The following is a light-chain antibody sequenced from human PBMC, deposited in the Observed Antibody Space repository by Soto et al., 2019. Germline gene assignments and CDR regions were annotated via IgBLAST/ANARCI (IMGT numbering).Light chain of an antibody. CDR2: YDS. J-gene: IGLJ1*01. CDR1: NIGSKS. CDR3: QVWDSSSDPLYV. Sequence: SYELTQPPSVSVAPGETARITCGGNNIGSKSVHWYQQRPGQAPVLVIYYDSDRPSGIPERFSGSNSGNTATLTISRVEAGDEADYYCQVWDSSSDPLYVFGTGTKVTVL. V-gene: IGLV3-21*04.